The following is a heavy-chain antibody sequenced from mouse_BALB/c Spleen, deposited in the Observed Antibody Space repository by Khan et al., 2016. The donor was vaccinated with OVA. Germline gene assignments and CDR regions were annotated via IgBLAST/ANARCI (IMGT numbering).Heavy chain of an antibody. J-gene: IGHJ2*01. V-gene: IGHV3-2*02. CDR2: ISYSGVT. CDR3: ARGNYYGYYFDY. CDR1: GYSITSGYA. D-gene: IGHD1-1*01. Sequence: EVQLQESGPGLVKPSQSLSLTCTVTGYSITSGYAWNWIRQFPGNKLEWMVYISYSGVTSYTPSLKSRISITRDTSKNQFFLQLNSVTTEDTATYCCARGNYYGYYFDYWGQGTTLTVSS.